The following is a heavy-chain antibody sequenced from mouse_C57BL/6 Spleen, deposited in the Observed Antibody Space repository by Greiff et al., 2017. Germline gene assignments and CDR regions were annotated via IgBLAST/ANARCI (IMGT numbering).Heavy chain of an antibody. D-gene: IGHD2-3*01. CDR1: GFTFSSYG. Sequence: VQLQQSGGDLVKPGGSLKLSCAASGFTFSSYGMSWVRQTPDKRLEWVATISSGGSYTYYPDSVKGRFTISRDNAKNTLYLQMSSLKSEDTAMYYCARYDDFDYWGQGTTLTVSS. V-gene: IGHV5-6*01. CDR2: ISSGGSYT. CDR3: ARYDDFDY. J-gene: IGHJ2*01.